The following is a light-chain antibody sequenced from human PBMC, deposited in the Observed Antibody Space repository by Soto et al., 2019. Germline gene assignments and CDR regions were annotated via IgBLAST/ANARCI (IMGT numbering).Light chain of an antibody. CDR3: AAWDDSLSGWV. Sequence: QSVLTQPPSASVTPGQRVTISCSGSSSNIGSNYVYWYQQLPGTAPKLLIYRNNQRPSGVPARFSGSKSGTSASLAISGLRSEDEADYYCAAWDDSLSGWVFGGGTQLTVL. V-gene: IGLV1-47*01. CDR1: SSNIGSNY. CDR2: RNN. J-gene: IGLJ3*02.